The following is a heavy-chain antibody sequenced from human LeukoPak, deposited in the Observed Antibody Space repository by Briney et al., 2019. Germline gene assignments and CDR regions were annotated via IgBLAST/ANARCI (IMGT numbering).Heavy chain of an antibody. CDR2: IRSKAYNYAT. D-gene: IGHD2-15*01. V-gene: IGHV3-73*01. J-gene: IGHJ4*02. CDR3: VRHSDCSDRNCYSD. CDR1: GFSVSGYW. Sequence: GSLRLSCAVSGFSVSGYWMTWVRQASGKGLEWVGRIRSKAYNYATAYVVSVKGRFTISRDDSKNTAYLQMNSLKTEDTAMYYCVRHSDCSDRNCYSDWGQGTLVTVSS.